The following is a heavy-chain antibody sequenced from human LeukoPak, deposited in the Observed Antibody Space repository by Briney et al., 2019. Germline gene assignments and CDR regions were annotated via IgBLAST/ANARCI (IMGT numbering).Heavy chain of an antibody. CDR3: ARDEVGYSDY. CDR1: GFTFSSYR. CDR2: IKQDGSEK. J-gene: IGHJ4*02. D-gene: IGHD1-26*01. V-gene: IGHV3-7*01. Sequence: GGSLRLSCAASGFTFSSYRMSWVRQAPGKGLEWVANIKQDGSEKYYVDSVKGRFTISRDNAKNSLYLQMNSLRAEDTAVYYCARDEVGYSDYWGQGTLVTVSS.